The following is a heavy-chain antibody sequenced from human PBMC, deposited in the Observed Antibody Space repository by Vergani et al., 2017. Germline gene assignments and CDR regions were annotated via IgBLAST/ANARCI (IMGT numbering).Heavy chain of an antibody. Sequence: EVQLLESGGGLVQPGGSLRLSCPASLFPFTTDSIRSLRPAPGKALALLSSIRGSGGSTYYADSVKGRFTISRANSKTPLYLQMNSLRAEDTAVYYCANAAWTAGGAFDIWGQGTMVTVSS. V-gene: IGHV3-23*01. D-gene: IGHD6-13*01. CDR3: ANAAWTAGGAFDI. CDR1: LFPFTTDS. CDR2: IRGSGGST. J-gene: IGHJ3*02.